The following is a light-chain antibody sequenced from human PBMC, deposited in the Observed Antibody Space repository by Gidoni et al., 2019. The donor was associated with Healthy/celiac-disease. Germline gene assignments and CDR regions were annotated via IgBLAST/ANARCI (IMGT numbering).Light chain of an antibody. J-gene: IGLJ2*01. Sequence: SYELTQPPSVSVSPGQTASITCSGDKLGDKYACWYQQKPGQSPVLVIYQDSKRPSGIPERFSGSNSGNTANLTISGTQAMDEADYYCQAWDSSTVVFGGGTTLTVL. V-gene: IGLV3-1*01. CDR3: QAWDSSTVV. CDR1: KLGDKY. CDR2: QDS.